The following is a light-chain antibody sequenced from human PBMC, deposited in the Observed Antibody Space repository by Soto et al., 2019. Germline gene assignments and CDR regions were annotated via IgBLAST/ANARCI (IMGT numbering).Light chain of an antibody. CDR2: AES. Sequence: DIQMTKSPSSLYASVGDRVTLTCRASQSISSYLNWYQQKPGKAPKLLIYAESSLQSGVTSRFSGSGSRKDFTLTISSLQPEEFATYDCQQSYSTPLTCGGGTKVEIK. J-gene: IGKJ4*01. CDR1: QSISSY. CDR3: QQSYSTPLT. V-gene: IGKV1-39*01.